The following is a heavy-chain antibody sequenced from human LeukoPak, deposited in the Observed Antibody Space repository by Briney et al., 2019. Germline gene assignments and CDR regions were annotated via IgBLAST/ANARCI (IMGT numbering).Heavy chain of an antibody. Sequence: PGGSLRLSCAGSGFTFSNYGIHWVRQAPGKGLEWVTATSYDGSLKYYADSVRGRFTISRDNSKNTLYLQMNSLRTDDTAVYYCARVSLERQLWLPFDYWGQGTLVTVSS. D-gene: IGHD5-18*01. V-gene: IGHV3-30*03. J-gene: IGHJ4*02. CDR2: TSYDGSLK. CDR3: ARVSLERQLWLPFDY. CDR1: GFTFSNYG.